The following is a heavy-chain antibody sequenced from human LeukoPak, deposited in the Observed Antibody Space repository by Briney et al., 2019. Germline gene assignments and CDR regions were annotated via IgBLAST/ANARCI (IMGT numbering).Heavy chain of an antibody. CDR1: GFTFSSNY. V-gene: IGHV3-53*01. J-gene: IGHJ3*02. Sequence: PGGSLRLSCAASGFTFSSNYMSWVRQAPGKGLEWVSVIYSGGSTYYADSVKGRFTISRDNSKNTLYLQMNSLRAEDTAVYYCARTTPGYSSSWYGPDAFDIWGQGTMVTVSS. D-gene: IGHD6-13*01. CDR2: IYSGGST. CDR3: ARTTPGYSSSWYGPDAFDI.